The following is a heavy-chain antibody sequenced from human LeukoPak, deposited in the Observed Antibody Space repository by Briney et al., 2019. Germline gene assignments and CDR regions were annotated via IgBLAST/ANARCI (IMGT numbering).Heavy chain of an antibody. J-gene: IGHJ4*02. CDR1: GFTFKFYS. Sequence: PGGSLRLSCAASGFTFKFYSMSWVRQAPGKGLEWVSGISGSGETTYYADSVRGRVTISRDNSKNTVSLQMSSLRAEDTAVYYCTRGYTFGNFDYWGQGTLVTVSS. V-gene: IGHV3-23*01. D-gene: IGHD5-12*01. CDR2: ISGSGETT. CDR3: TRGYTFGNFDY.